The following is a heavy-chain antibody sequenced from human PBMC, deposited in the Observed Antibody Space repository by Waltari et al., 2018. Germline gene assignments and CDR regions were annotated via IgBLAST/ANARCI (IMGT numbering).Heavy chain of an antibody. V-gene: IGHV3-48*01. D-gene: IGHD3-16*02. CDR2: SGSRSGSM. Sequence: EVQLVESGGGLVQPGGSLRLSCAASGFTFSSYSMNWVRQAPGKGLEWLSYSGSRSGSMDYADSVKGRFTISRDNAKNALFLEMNSLRAADTAVYYCVRDHRWAFDIWGQGTMVTVSS. CDR3: VRDHRWAFDI. CDR1: GFTFSSYS. J-gene: IGHJ3*02.